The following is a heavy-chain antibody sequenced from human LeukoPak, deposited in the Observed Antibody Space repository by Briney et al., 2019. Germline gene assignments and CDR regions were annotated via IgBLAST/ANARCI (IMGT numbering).Heavy chain of an antibody. CDR1: GVTFADDA. D-gene: IGHD3-22*01. CDR3: ATDSSGYYYVFQH. V-gene: IGHV3-43*02. Sequence: GGSLRLSCAPSGVTFADDAMRWVRHAPGKGLEWVSLISGDGGSTYYGDSVKGRFTISTDNSKNSLYLQMNSLGTEDTALYYCATDSSGYYYVFQHWGQGTLVTVSS. CDR2: ISGDGGST. J-gene: IGHJ1*01.